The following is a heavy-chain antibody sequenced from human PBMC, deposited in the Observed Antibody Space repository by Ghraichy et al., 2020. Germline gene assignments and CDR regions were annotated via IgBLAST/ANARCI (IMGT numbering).Heavy chain of an antibody. Sequence: GVLRLSCAVSGLTFGSFHMSWVRQAPGKGLEWISAISGSGRGIFYADSVRGRFIISRDNAKNTLFLQMSSLRAEETAIYYCAKHPAVGSYYYMDVWGKGTTVTVSS. CDR3: AKHPAVGSYYYMDV. J-gene: IGHJ6*03. CDR2: ISGSGRGI. CDR1: GLTFGSFH. D-gene: IGHD3-10*01. V-gene: IGHV3-23*01.